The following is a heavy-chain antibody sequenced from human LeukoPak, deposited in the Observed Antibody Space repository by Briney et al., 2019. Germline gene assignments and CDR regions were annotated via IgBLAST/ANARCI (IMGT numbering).Heavy chain of an antibody. Sequence: PGRSLRLSCVASGFTFSTYWMSWVRQAPGEGLEWVANLKQDGSVKHYVDSVKGRFTISRANAKNSLYLQMTNLRAEDTAVYYCATSADSPGNSWGQGTLITVSS. CDR3: ATSADSPGNS. V-gene: IGHV3-7*01. J-gene: IGHJ4*02. CDR2: LKQDGSVK. CDR1: GFTFSTYW. D-gene: IGHD4-23*01.